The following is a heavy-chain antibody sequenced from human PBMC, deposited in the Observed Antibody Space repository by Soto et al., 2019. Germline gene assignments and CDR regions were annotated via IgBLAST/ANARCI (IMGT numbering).Heavy chain of an antibody. CDR2: MNPNSGNT. CDR3: ARGWNDYYYYYMDV. V-gene: IGHV1-8*01. Sequence: QVQLVQSGAEVKKPGASVKVSCKASGYTVTSYDINWVRQATGQGLEWMGWMNPNSGNTGYAQKFQGRVTMTRNTSISTAYKEMSSRSSEDTVVYYWARGWNDYYYYYMDVWGKGTTVSVSS. D-gene: IGHD1-1*01. CDR1: GYTVTSYD. J-gene: IGHJ6*03.